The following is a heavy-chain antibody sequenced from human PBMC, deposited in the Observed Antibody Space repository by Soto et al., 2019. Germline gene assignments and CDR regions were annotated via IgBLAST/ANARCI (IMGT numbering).Heavy chain of an antibody. D-gene: IGHD5-12*01. CDR3: ARSRDGYNLNPIDQ. J-gene: IGHJ4*02. V-gene: IGHV4-59*01. CDR1: TGSTNSFY. Sequence: QVQLQVSGPGLVKPLATLSLSCTVSTGSTNSFYWSWIRQPPGKGLEWIGYFFYTGSTNHNPSLKSRVTISLDMSSSQFSLSLSSVTAADTAMYYCARSRDGYNLNPIDQWGQGLLVTVSS. CDR2: FFYTGST.